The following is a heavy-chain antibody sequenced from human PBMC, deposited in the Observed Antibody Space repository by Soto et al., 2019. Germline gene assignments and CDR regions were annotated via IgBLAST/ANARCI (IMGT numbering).Heavy chain of an antibody. CDR3: ARGDNSSSWYGPYYYGMDV. CDR2: ITGGGGSRT. CDR1: GFTFTNYA. J-gene: IGHJ6*02. D-gene: IGHD6-13*01. Sequence: GGSLRLSCAASGFTFTNYAMNWVRQAPGKGLEWVSTITGGGGSRTNYADSVKGRFTISRDNSKNTLYLQMNSLRAEDTAVYYCARGDNSSSWYGPYYYGMDVWGQGTTVTVSS. V-gene: IGHV3-23*01.